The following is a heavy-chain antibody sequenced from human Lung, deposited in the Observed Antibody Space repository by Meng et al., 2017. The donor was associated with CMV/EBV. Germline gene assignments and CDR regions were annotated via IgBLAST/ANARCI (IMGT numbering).Heavy chain of an antibody. J-gene: IGHJ3*02. D-gene: IGHD3-16*01. CDR1: GVSVSSNSAS. CDR2: TYYRSRWYN. Sequence: SXTXSLXCAISGVSVSSNSASWNWIRQSPSRGLEWLGRTYYRSRWYNDYAPSVKSRITINPDTSKNQFSLQLHSVTPEDTAVYYCVRDDGMGLDAFDIWGQGTXVTVSS. V-gene: IGHV6-1*01. CDR3: VRDDGMGLDAFDI.